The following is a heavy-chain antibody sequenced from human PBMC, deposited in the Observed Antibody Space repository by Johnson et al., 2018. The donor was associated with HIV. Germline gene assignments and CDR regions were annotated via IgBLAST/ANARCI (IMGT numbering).Heavy chain of an antibody. D-gene: IGHD5-18*01. CDR2: ISGSGGST. V-gene: IGHV3-23*04. J-gene: IGHJ3*02. CDR1: GFTFSDYY. CDR3: ARGPYRKNVDAAMVARGNAFDI. Sequence: VQLVESGGGLVKPGGSLRLSCAASGFTFSDYYMSWVRQAPGKGLEWVSAISGSGGSTYYADSVKGRFTISRDNSKNTLYLQMNSLRAEDTALYYCARGPYRKNVDAAMVARGNAFDIWGQGTMVTVSS.